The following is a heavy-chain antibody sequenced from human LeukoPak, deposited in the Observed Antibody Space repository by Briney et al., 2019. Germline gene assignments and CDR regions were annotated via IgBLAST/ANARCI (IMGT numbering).Heavy chain of an antibody. CDR2: ISSSSSYI. D-gene: IGHD3-22*01. Sequence: PGGSLRLSCAASGFTFSSYSMNWVRQAPGKGLEWVSSISSSSSYIYYADSVKGRFTISRDNAKNSLYLQMNSLRAEDTAVYYCARDRRHSSRYYLDDAFDIWGQGTMVTVSS. V-gene: IGHV3-21*01. CDR1: GFTFSSYS. J-gene: IGHJ3*02. CDR3: ARDRRHSSRYYLDDAFDI.